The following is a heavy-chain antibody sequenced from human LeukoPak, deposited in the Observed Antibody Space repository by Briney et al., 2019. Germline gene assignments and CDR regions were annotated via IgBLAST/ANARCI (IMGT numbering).Heavy chain of an antibody. CDR2: IYPGDSDT. CDR1: GYSFTSYW. D-gene: IGHD2-15*01. CDR3: ARRLGYCSGGSCYSFDY. J-gene: IGHJ4*02. V-gene: IGHV5-51*01. Sequence: GESLKISCKGSGYSFTSYWIGRVRQMPGKGLEWMGIIYPGDSDTRYSPSFQGQVTISADKSISTAYLQWSSLKASDTAMYYCARRLGYCSGGSCYSFDYWGQGTLVTVSS.